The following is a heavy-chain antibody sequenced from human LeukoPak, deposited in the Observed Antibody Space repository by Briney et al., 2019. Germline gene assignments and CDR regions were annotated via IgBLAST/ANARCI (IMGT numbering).Heavy chain of an antibody. CDR2: IYYSGST. V-gene: IGHV4-39*07. Sequence: PSETLSLTCTVSGGSISSSSYYWGWIRQPPGKGLEWIGSIYYSGSTYYNPSLRSRVTISVDTSKNQFSLKLSSVTAADTAVYYCARDCLGYCSSTSYDGGSGYDSSWGQGTLVTVSS. D-gene: IGHD2-2*01. CDR1: GGSISSSSYY. CDR3: ARDCLGYCSSTSYDGGSGYDSS. J-gene: IGHJ4*02.